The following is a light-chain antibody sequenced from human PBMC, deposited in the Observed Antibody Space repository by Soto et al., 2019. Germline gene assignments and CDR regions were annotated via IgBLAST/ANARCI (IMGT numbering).Light chain of an antibody. CDR1: QSVSSN. V-gene: IGKV3-20*01. CDR3: QQYGSSHT. CDR2: GAS. J-gene: IGKJ5*01. Sequence: IVLTQSPGTLSLSPGERATLSCRASQSVSSNLAWYQQKPGQAPRLLIYGASSRAIGIPDRFSGSVSGSDFILTINRLEPEDFAVYYCQQYGSSHTFGQGTRLEIK.